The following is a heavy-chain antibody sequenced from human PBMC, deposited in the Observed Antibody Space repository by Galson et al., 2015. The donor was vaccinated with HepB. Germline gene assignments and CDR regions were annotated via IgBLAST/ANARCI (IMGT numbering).Heavy chain of an antibody. V-gene: IGHV3-33*01. CDR1: GFIFRRHG. J-gene: IGHJ3*02. Sequence: SLRLSCAASGFIFRRHGMHWVRHAPGKGLEWVAFIWYDGSNKDYADSVKGRFTISRDDSRNTLYLQMNSLRAEDTAVYYCARDGQSSSPYGFDIWGQGTMVTVSS. CDR2: IWYDGSNK. D-gene: IGHD2-2*01. CDR3: ARDGQSSSPYGFDI.